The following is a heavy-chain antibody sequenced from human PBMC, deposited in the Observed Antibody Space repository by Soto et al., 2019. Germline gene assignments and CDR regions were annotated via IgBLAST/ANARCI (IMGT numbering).Heavy chain of an antibody. CDR2: ISWNSGSM. Sequence: PGGSMRLSCAASGFTFDDDAMHWVRQAPGKGLEWVSGISWNSGSMGYADSVKGRFTISRDNAKNSLYLQMNSLRAEDTALYYCAKDVAARPLNWFDPWGQGTLVTVSS. CDR3: AKDVAARPLNWFDP. CDR1: GFTFDDDA. J-gene: IGHJ5*02. V-gene: IGHV3-9*01. D-gene: IGHD6-6*01.